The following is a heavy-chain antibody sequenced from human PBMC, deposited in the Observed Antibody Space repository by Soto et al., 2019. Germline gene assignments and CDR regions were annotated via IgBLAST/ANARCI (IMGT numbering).Heavy chain of an antibody. V-gene: IGHV1-18*01. CDR3: ARGRLRIWELLSYDY. J-gene: IGHJ4*02. D-gene: IGHD1-26*01. CDR1: GYTFTSYG. Sequence: ASVKVSCKASGYTFTSYGISWVRQAPGQGLEWMGWISAYNGNTNYAQKLQGRVTMTTDTSTSTAYMELRSLRSDDTAVYYCARGRLRIWELLSYDYWGQGTLVTVSS. CDR2: ISAYNGNT.